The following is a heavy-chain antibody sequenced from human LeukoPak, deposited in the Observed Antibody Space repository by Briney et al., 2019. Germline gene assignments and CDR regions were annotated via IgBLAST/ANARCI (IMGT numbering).Heavy chain of an antibody. CDR2: IYYSDST. CDR3: ARSLRYKTLYYFDY. V-gene: IGHV4-39*07. CDR1: GGSISSSSYY. Sequence: PSETLSLTCTVSGGSISSSSYYWGWIRQPPGKGLEWIGSIYYSDSTYYNPSLKSRVTISVDTSKNQFSLKLSSVTAADTAVYYCARSLRYKTLYYFDYWGQGTLVTVSS. D-gene: IGHD1-14*01. J-gene: IGHJ4*02.